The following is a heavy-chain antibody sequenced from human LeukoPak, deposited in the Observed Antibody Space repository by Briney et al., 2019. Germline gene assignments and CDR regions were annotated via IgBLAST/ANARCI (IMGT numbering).Heavy chain of an antibody. CDR2: LKQDGSEK. D-gene: IGHD6-6*01. J-gene: IGHJ4*02. Sequence: GGSLRLSCAASGFTFSSYWMSWVRQAPGKGLEWVANLKQDGSEKYYVDSVKGRFTISRDNAKNSLYLQMNSLRAEDTAVYYCARDRKQPVVVGYFDYWGQGTLVTVSS. CDR3: ARDRKQPVVVGYFDY. V-gene: IGHV3-7*01. CDR1: GFTFSSYW.